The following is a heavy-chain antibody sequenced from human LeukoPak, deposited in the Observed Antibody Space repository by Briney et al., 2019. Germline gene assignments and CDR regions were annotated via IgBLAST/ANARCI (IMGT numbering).Heavy chain of an antibody. V-gene: IGHV3-74*01. CDR1: GFTFSSYW. D-gene: IGHD6-19*01. J-gene: IGHJ4*02. Sequence: GGSLRLSCAAPGFTFSSYWMHWGRQAPGKGLVWVSRINSDGSSTSYADSVKGRFTTSRDNAKNTLYLQMNSLRAEDTAVYYCARDRRSSGWYGEFDYWGQGTLVTVSS. CDR3: ARDRRSSGWYGEFDY. CDR2: INSDGSST.